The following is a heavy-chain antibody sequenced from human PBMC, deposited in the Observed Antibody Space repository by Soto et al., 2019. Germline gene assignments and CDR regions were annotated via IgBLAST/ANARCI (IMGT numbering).Heavy chain of an antibody. CDR2: INSDGSST. V-gene: IGHV3-74*01. CDR3: YGSLKYYYYGMDV. D-gene: IGHD3-10*01. CDR1: GFTFSSYL. Sequence: GSLRLSCAASGFTFSSYLMHWVRQAPGKGLVWVSRINSDGSSTSYADSVKGRFTISRDNAKNTLYLQMNSLRAEDTAVYYCYGSLKYYYYGMDVWGQGTTVTVSS. J-gene: IGHJ6*02.